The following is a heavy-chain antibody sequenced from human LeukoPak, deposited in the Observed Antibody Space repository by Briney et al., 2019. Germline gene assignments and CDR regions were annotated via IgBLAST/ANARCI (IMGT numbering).Heavy chain of an antibody. Sequence: ASVKVSFKASGYTFTNYYLHWVRQAPGQGPDWMGIINPSRGSATYAQKFQGRVIMTRDTSTSTVYMELNSLRSEDTAVYYCARNGWVGAPQLGAFDVWGQGTMVTVSS. CDR3: ARNGWVGAPQLGAFDV. J-gene: IGHJ3*01. D-gene: IGHD1-26*01. V-gene: IGHV1-46*01. CDR1: GYTFTNYY. CDR2: INPSRGSA.